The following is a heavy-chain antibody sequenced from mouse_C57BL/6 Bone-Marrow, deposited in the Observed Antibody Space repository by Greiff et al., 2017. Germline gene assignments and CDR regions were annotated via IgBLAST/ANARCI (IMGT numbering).Heavy chain of an antibody. V-gene: IGHV1-15*01. CDR1: GYTFTDYE. J-gene: IGHJ2*01. CDR2: IDPETGGT. CDR3: TNYYGSSYRESRDY. D-gene: IGHD1-1*01. Sequence: QVHVKQSGAELVRPGASVTLSCKASGYTFTDYEMHWVKQTPVHGLEWIGAIDPETGGTAYNQKFKGKAILTADKSSSTAYMELRSLTSEDSAVYYCTNYYGSSYRESRDYWGQGTTLTVSS.